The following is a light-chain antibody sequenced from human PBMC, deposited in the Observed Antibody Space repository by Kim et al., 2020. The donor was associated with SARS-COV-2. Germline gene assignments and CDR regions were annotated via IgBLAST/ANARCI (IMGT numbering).Light chain of an antibody. Sequence: ASVGARVTITCRASQGISSLLSWYQQKPGKSPKLLIYAAANLHSGVPSRFSGSGSGTDFTLTIRSLQPEDFATYYCQQANSFPLTFGGGTKVDIK. CDR1: QGISSL. J-gene: IGKJ4*01. CDR3: QQANSFPLT. V-gene: IGKV1-12*01. CDR2: AAA.